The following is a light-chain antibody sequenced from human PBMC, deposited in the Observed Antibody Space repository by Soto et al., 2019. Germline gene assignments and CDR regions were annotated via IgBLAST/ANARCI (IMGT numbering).Light chain of an antibody. V-gene: IGKV3-15*01. CDR2: GAS. J-gene: IGKJ4*01. CDR1: QSVGSN. CDR3: QQYNNWPLT. Sequence: EIGMTQSAATLSVSPGERATLSCRASQSVGSNLAWYQQKPGQAPRLLIYGASTRATGIPARFSGSGSGTEFTLTISSLQSEDFAVYHCQQYNNWPLTFGGGTKVDIK.